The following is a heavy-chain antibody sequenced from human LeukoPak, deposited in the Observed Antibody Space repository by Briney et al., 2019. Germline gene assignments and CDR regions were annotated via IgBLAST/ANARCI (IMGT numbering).Heavy chain of an antibody. V-gene: IGHV1-8*01. CDR2: MNPNSGNT. CDR3: AREGYYDSSGFYYYGMDV. CDR1: GYTFTSYD. D-gene: IGHD3-22*01. J-gene: IGHJ6*02. Sequence: GASVKVSCKASGYTFTSYDINWVRQATGQGLEWMGWMNPNSGNTGYAQKFQGRVTMTRNTSISTAYMELSSLRSEDTAMYYCAREGYYDSSGFYYYGMDVWGQGTTVTVSS.